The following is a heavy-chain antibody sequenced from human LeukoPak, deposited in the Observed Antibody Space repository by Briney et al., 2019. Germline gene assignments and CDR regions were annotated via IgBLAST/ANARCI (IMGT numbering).Heavy chain of an antibody. V-gene: IGHV3-33*08. D-gene: IGHD5-12*01. CDR2: IWFDGTNK. J-gene: IGHJ4*02. CDR3: ARDRGVAAHLDY. Sequence: GGSLRLSCAASGFSFSGYWMHWVRQAPGKGLEWVAVIWFDGTNKYYADSVRGRFTISRDNSKNTLYLQMSSLRAEDTAVYYCARDRGVAAHLDYWGQGTLVTVSS. CDR1: GFSFSGYW.